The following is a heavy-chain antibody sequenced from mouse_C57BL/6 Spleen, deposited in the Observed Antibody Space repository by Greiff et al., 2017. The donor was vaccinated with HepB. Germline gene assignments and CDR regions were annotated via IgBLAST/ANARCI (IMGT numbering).Heavy chain of an antibody. Sequence: DVKLVESGGGLVKPGGSLKLSCAASGFTFSSYTMSWVRQTPEKRLEWVATISGGGGNTYYPDSVKGRFTISRDNAKNTLYLQLSSLRSEDTALYYCARHGYYYFDYWGQGTTLTVSS. CDR1: GFTFSSYT. V-gene: IGHV5-9*01. J-gene: IGHJ2*01. CDR3: ARHGYYYFDY. D-gene: IGHD2-3*01. CDR2: ISGGGGNT.